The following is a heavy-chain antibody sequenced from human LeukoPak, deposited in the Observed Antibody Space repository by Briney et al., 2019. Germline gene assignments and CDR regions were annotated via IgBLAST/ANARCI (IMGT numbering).Heavy chain of an antibody. V-gene: IGHV3-33*01. J-gene: IGHJ4*02. CDR2: IWYDGSNK. CDR3: ARVKASGWYPDY. CDR1: GFTFSSYG. D-gene: IGHD6-19*01. Sequence: GGSLRLSCAASGFTFSSYGMHWVRQAPVKGLEWVAVIWYDGSNKYYADSVKGRFTISRDNSKNTLYLQMNSLRAEDTAVYYCARVKASGWYPDYWGQGTLVTVSS.